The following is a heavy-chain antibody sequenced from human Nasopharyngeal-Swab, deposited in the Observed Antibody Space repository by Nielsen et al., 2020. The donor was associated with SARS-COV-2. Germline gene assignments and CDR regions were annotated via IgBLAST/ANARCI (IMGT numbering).Heavy chain of an antibody. Sequence: WIRQPPGKGLEWVSVIYSGGSTYYADSVKGRFTISRDNSKNTLYLQMNSLRAEDTAMYYCARVRYYYYGMDVWGQGTTVTVSS. CDR3: ARVRYYYYGMDV. J-gene: IGHJ6*02. V-gene: IGHV3-53*01. CDR2: IYSGGST.